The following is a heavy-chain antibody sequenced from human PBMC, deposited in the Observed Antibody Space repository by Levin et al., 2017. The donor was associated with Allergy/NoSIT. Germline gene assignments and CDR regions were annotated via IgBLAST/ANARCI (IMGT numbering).Heavy chain of an antibody. D-gene: IGHD1-26*01. CDR3: AKVITGGSYYYFDY. CDR1: GFTFSSYA. CDR2: ISSSGGNT. Sequence: PGGSLRLSCAASGFTFSSYAMSWVRQAPGKGLEWVSAISSSGGNTYYPDSVKGRFTISRDNSKDTLYLQMSSLRAEETAVYYCAKVITGGSYYYFDYWGQGTLVTVSS. J-gene: IGHJ4*02. V-gene: IGHV3-23*01.